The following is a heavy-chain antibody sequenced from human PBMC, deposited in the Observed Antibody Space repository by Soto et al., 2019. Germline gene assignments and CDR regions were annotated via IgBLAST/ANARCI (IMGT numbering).Heavy chain of an antibody. J-gene: IGHJ6*02. CDR2: ISGSGGST. D-gene: IGHD4-17*01. CDR1: GFTFSSYA. CDR3: ARSTTATIVPESRYAMDV. Sequence: GGSRRLSCAASGFTFSSYAMNWVRQAPGKGLEWVSAISGSGGSTYYADSVKGRFTISRDNSKNMMYVEMNSLRTEDTAVYYCARSTTATIVPESRYAMDVWGQGTTVTVSS. V-gene: IGHV3-23*01.